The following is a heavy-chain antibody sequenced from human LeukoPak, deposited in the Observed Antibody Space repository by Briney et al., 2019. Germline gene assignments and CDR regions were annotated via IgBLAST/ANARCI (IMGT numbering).Heavy chain of an antibody. CDR2: INHSGST. CDR1: GGSFSGYY. V-gene: IGHV4-34*01. J-gene: IGHJ4*02. CDR3: ARRRLSGSFNNYSDY. D-gene: IGHD1-26*01. Sequence: SETLSLTCAVYGGSFSGYYWSWIRQPPGKGLEWIGEINHSGSTNYNPSLKSRVTISVDTSKNQFSLKLSSVTAADTAVYYCARRRLSGSFNNYSDYWGQGTLVTVSS.